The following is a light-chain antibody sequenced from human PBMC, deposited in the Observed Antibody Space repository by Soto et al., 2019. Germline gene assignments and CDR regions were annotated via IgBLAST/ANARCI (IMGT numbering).Light chain of an antibody. V-gene: IGKV3-11*01. CDR1: QSVRNY. CDR3: QQRNNWPRIT. CDR2: EAS. J-gene: IGKJ5*01. Sequence: IDLTPSQATLSFSPLSRSTIYFRASQSVRNYLAWYQHKPGQAPRLLIYEASNRAAGIPARFSGSGSGTDFTLTISSLEPEDFAVYYCQQRNNWPRITFGQGTRLEIK.